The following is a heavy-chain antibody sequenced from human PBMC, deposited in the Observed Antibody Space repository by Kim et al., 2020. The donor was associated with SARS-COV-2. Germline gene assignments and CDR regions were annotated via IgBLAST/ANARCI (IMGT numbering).Heavy chain of an antibody. Sequence: GGSLRLSCAVSGFTFSSYAMHWVRQAPGKGLEWVAVISYDGSNKYYADSVKGRFTISRDNSKNTLYLQMNSLRAEDTAVYYCARDGVYCSGGSCYSDYYG. J-gene: IGHJ6*01. V-gene: IGHV3-30*04. CDR1: GFTFSSYA. CDR3: ARDGVYCSGGSCYSDYYG. D-gene: IGHD2-15*01. CDR2: ISYDGSNK.